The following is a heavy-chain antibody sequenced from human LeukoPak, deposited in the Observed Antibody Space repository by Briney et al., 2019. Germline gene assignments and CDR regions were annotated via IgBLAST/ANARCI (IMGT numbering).Heavy chain of an antibody. V-gene: IGHV4-39*01. CDR2: IYYSGST. J-gene: IGHJ4*02. CDR3: ATGLGYYFDY. Sequence: PSETLSLTCTVSGGSISSSSYYWGWIRQPPGTGLEWIGSIYYSGSTYYNPSLKSRVTISVDTSKNQFSLKLSSVTAADTAVYYCATGLGYYFDYWGQGILVTVSS. CDR1: GGSISSSSYY. D-gene: IGHD3-16*01.